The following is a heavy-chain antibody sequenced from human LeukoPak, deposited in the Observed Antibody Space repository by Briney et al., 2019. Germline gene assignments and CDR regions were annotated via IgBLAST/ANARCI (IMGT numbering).Heavy chain of an antibody. V-gene: IGHV3-30-3*01. CDR2: ISYDGSNK. Sequence: GGSLRLSCAASGFTFSSYAMHWVRQAPGKGLEWVAVISYDGSNKYYADSVKGRFTISRGNSKNTLYLQMNSLRAEDTAVYYCARTLVVVMYYGMDVWGQGTTVTVSS. J-gene: IGHJ6*02. CDR3: ARTLVVVMYYGMDV. D-gene: IGHD3-22*01. CDR1: GFTFSSYA.